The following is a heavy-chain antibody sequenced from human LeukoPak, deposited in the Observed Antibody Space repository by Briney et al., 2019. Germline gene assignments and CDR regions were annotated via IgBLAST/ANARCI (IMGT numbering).Heavy chain of an antibody. J-gene: IGHJ4*02. CDR1: GFSFRTYE. V-gene: IGHV3-48*03. Sequence: GGSLRLSCAASGFSFRTYEMNWVRQAPGKGLEWASHISSGGNTEYYVDSVRGRFSMSRDNAKNLLFLQMNSLRAEDTAVYYCARDTVNGPFVISLDYWGQGALVTVSS. CDR3: ARDTVNGPFVISLDY. D-gene: IGHD2-8*01. CDR2: ISSGGNTE.